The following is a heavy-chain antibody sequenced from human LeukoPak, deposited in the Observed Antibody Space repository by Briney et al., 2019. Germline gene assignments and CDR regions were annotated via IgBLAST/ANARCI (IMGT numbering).Heavy chain of an antibody. V-gene: IGHV3-30*04. CDR3: ARRIAAAGSFDL. CDR1: GFTYSSYA. Sequence: GRSLRLSCAASGFTYSSYAMHWVRQAPGKGLEWVAVISYDGSNKYYADSVKGRFTISRDNPKNTLYLQMNSLRAEDTAVYYCARRIAAAGSFDLWGRGTLVTVSS. J-gene: IGHJ2*01. CDR2: ISYDGSNK. D-gene: IGHD6-13*01.